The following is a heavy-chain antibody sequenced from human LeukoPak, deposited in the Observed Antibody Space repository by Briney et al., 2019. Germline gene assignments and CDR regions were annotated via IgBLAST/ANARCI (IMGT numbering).Heavy chain of an antibody. V-gene: IGHV3-21*01. Sequence: GGSLRLSCAASGFTFSSYGMNWVRQAPGKGLEWVSSISSSSSYIYYADSVKGRFTISRDNAKNSLYLQMNSLRAEDTAVYYCARDEGYYYDSSGYYQSPYGMDVWGQGTTVTVSS. J-gene: IGHJ6*02. D-gene: IGHD3-22*01. CDR1: GFTFSSYG. CDR3: ARDEGYYYDSSGYYQSPYGMDV. CDR2: ISSSSSYI.